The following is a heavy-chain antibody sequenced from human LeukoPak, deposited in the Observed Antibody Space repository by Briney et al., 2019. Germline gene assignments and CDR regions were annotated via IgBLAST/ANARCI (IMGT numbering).Heavy chain of an antibody. V-gene: IGHV3-74*01. CDR2: INDDGSST. Sequence: GGSLRLSCAVSGLTFSGYWMHWVRQAPGKRLVWVSRINDDGSSTSYADSVKGRFTISRDNAKNTLYLQMNSLRGEDTAVYYCARDGFWFHPWGQGTLVTVSS. CDR3: ARDGFWFHP. CDR1: GLTFSGYW. J-gene: IGHJ5*02.